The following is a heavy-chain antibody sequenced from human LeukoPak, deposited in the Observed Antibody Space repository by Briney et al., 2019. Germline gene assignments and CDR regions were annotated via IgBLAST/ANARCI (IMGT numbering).Heavy chain of an antibody. CDR2: ITYDGSNK. V-gene: IGHV3-30*18. Sequence: PGGSLRLSCAASGFTFSSYGMHWVRQAPGKGLEWVAVITYDGSNKYYVDSVKGRFTISRDNSKNSLYLQMNSLRTGDTALYYCAKAGFGSGLDYWGQGTLVTVSS. J-gene: IGHJ4*02. CDR1: GFTFSSYG. D-gene: IGHD2-15*01. CDR3: AKAGFGSGLDY.